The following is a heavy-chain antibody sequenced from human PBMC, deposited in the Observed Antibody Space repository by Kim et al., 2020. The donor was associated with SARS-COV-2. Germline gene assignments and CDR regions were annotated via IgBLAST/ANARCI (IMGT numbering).Heavy chain of an antibody. V-gene: IGHV4-59*09. CDR3: ARGRLNWNVAFEI. D-gene: IGHD1-20*01. Sequence: NYNPSLKGRVTMSVDTSKNRVSLYVTSVSAADTAVYHCARGRLNWNVAFEIWGQGTVVTVSS. J-gene: IGHJ3*02.